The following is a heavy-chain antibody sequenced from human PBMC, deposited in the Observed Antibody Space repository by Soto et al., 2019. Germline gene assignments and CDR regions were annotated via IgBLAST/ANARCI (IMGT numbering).Heavy chain of an antibody. CDR3: AKDIGSSGWYWSATHY. V-gene: IGHV3-30*18. Sequence: PGGSLRLSCAASGFTFSSYGMHWVRQAPGKGLEWVAVISYDGSNKYYADSVKGRFTISRDNSKNTLYLQMNSLRAEDTAVYYCAKDIGSSGWYWSATHYWGQGTLVTVSS. J-gene: IGHJ4*02. CDR1: GFTFSSYG. D-gene: IGHD6-13*01. CDR2: ISYDGSNK.